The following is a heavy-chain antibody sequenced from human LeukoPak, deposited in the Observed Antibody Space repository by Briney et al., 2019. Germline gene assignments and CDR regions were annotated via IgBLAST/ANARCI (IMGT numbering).Heavy chain of an antibody. J-gene: IGHJ4*01. CDR2: IKQDGSEK. CDR1: GFTVSSYW. CDR3: ARRGTSSSWAHFDY. D-gene: IGHD6-13*01. Sequence: GGSLRLSCAASGFTVSSYWMTWVRQAPGKGLEWVAKIKQDGSEKYYVDSVKSRFTISRDNAKNSLYLQMNSLGAEDTAVYYCARRGTSSSWAHFDYWGEGTLVTVSS. V-gene: IGHV3-7*05.